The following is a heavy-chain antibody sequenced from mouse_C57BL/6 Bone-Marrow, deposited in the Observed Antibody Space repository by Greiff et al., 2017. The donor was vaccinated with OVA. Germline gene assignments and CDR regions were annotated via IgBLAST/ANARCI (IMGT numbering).Heavy chain of an antibody. J-gene: IGHJ2*01. D-gene: IGHD2-12*01. V-gene: IGHV1-82*01. CDR3: ERHGDSYYASYFDC. CDR2: IYPGDGDT. Sequence: QVQLQQSGPELVKPGASVKISCKASGYAFTSSWMNWVKQRPGKGLEWIGRIYPGDGDTNYNGQFKGKATLTADKSSSTAYMQLSSLTSEDSAVYFCERHGDSYYASYFDCGDRGKALTV. CDR1: GYAFTSSW.